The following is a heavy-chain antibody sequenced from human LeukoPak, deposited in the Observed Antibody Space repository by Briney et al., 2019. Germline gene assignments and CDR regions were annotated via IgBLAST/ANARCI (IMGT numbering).Heavy chain of an antibody. Sequence: ASVKVSCKASGYTFTTYFIHWVRQAPGQGLEWMGIINPTGGATSAGTSYAQKFQGRVTMTRDTSTNTVHLELSSLTSEDTAVYYCATGGDCYNGACYSDYWGQGTLVTVSS. CDR2: INPTGGATSAGT. D-gene: IGHD2-8*01. CDR1: GYTFTTYF. J-gene: IGHJ4*02. CDR3: ATGGDCYNGACYSDY. V-gene: IGHV1-46*01.